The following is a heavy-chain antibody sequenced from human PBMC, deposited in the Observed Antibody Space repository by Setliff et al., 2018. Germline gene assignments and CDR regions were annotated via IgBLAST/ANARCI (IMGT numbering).Heavy chain of an antibody. V-gene: IGHV3-11*03. CDR2: VTTTGGFT. CDR3: AKGGDWDDQHYAFDI. CDR1: GFSSSNYF. Sequence: GGSLRLSCTASGFSSSNYFMSWFRQAPGKGLEWLSYVTTTGGFTKEADSVRGRFSVSRDNSKKSVYLQINDLRAEDTALYFCAKGGDWDDQHYAFDIWGQGTMVTVSS. D-gene: IGHD1-1*01. J-gene: IGHJ3*02.